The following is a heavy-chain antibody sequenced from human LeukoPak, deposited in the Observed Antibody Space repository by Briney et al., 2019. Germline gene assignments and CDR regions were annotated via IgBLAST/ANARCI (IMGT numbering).Heavy chain of an antibody. CDR1: GYTFTSYY. J-gene: IGHJ4*02. D-gene: IGHD1-26*01. CDR2: INRSGGST. V-gene: IGHV1-46*01. CDR3: AREMGSGGSLDY. Sequence: ASVKVSCKASGYTFTSYYMHWVRQAPGQGLEWMGIINRSGGSTSYAQKFQGRVTMTRDTSTSTVYMELSSLRSEDKAVYYCAREMGSGGSLDYWGQGTLVTVSS.